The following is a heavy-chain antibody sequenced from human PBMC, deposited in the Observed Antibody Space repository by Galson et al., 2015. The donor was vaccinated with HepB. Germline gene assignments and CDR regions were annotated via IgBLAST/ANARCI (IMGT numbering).Heavy chain of an antibody. CDR3: VRAIGNYGAY. D-gene: IGHD2-21*01. Sequence: SLRLSCAASGFTFSSYWMTWVRQAPGKGLEWVANINQDGSKIYYLDSVKGRFTISRDNTKNSVFMQMNSLRAEDAAVYYCVRAIGNYGAYWGQGTLVTVSS. J-gene: IGHJ4*02. V-gene: IGHV3-7*03. CDR2: INQDGSKI. CDR1: GFTFSSYW.